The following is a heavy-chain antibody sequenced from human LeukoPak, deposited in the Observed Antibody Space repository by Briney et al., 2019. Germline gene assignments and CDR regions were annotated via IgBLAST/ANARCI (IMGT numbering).Heavy chain of an antibody. D-gene: IGHD5-12*01. Sequence: PGGSLRLSCAASGFTFSSYAMSWVRQAPGKGLEWVSAISGSGGSTYYADSVKGRFTISRDNSKNTLYLQMNSLRAEDTAVYYCAKVRHSGYDFSAIDYWGQGTLVTVSS. CDR1: GFTFSSYA. CDR3: AKVRHSGYDFSAIDY. V-gene: IGHV3-23*01. CDR2: ISGSGGST. J-gene: IGHJ4*02.